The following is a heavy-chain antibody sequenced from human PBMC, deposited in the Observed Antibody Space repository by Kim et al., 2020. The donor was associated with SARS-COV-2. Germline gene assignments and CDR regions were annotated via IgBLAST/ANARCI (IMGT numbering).Heavy chain of an antibody. CDR1: GGSISSSSYY. CDR2: IYYSGST. D-gene: IGHD1-26*01. V-gene: IGHV4-39*01. Sequence: SETLSLTCTVSGGSISSSSYYWGWIRQPPGKGLEWIGSIYYSGSTYYNPSLKSRVTISVDTSKNQFSLKLSSVTAADTAVYYCERLDGTVYYFDYLGQGT. J-gene: IGHJ4*02. CDR3: ERLDGTVYYFDY.